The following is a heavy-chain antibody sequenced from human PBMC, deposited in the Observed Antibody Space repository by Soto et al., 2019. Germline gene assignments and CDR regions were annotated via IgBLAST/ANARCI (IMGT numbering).Heavy chain of an antibody. Sequence: GGSLRLSCAASGFTFSSYAMHWVRQAPGKGLEWVAVISYDGSNKYYADSVKGRFTISRDNSKNTLYLQMNSLRAEDTAVYYCARRTKAVAGYYYYYGMDVWGKGTTGTVSS. J-gene: IGHJ6*04. V-gene: IGHV3-30-3*01. D-gene: IGHD6-19*01. CDR2: ISYDGSNK. CDR3: ARRTKAVAGYYYYYGMDV. CDR1: GFTFSSYA.